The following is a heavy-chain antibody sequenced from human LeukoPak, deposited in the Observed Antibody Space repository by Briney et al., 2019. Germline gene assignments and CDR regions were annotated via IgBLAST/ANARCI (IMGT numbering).Heavy chain of an antibody. CDR2: IRYDGSNK. Sequence: PGGSLRLSCAASGFTFSEYAMHWVRQAPGKGLEWVAFIRYDGSNKYYADSVKGRFTISRDNSKNTLYLQMNSLRAEDTAVYYCAKSLMVREPSVMDVWGKGTTVTVSS. CDR1: GFTFSEYA. D-gene: IGHD3-10*01. J-gene: IGHJ6*03. V-gene: IGHV3-30*02. CDR3: AKSLMVREPSVMDV.